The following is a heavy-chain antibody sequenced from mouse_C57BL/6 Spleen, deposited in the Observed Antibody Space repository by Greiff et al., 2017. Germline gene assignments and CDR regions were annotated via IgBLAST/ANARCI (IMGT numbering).Heavy chain of an antibody. J-gene: IGHJ3*01. CDR2: IYPRSGNT. CDR1: GYTFTSYG. D-gene: IGHD1-1*01. Sequence: VKLQESGAELARPGASVKLSCKASGYTFTSYGISWVKQRTGQGLEWIGEIYPRSGNTYYNEKFKGKATLTADKSSSTAYMELRSLTSEDSAVYFCASNRGSSSWFAYWGQGTLVTVSA. V-gene: IGHV1-81*01. CDR3: ASNRGSSSWFAY.